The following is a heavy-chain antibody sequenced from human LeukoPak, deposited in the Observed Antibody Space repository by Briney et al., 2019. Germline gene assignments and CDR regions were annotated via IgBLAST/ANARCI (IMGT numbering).Heavy chain of an antibody. CDR3: ARATGNSDHSPQEPIDLYFDL. CDR2: IIPIFGAA. Sequence: ASVKVSCKASGGTFSSYAISWVRQAPGQGLEWMGGIIPIFGAANYAQKFQGRVTITADESTSTAYMELRSLRSEDTAVYYCARATGNSDHSPQEPIDLYFDLWGRGTLVTASS. V-gene: IGHV1-69*01. J-gene: IGHJ2*01. CDR1: GGTFSSYA. D-gene: IGHD4-23*01.